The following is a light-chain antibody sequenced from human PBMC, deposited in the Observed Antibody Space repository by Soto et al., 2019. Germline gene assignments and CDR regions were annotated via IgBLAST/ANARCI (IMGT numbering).Light chain of an antibody. Sequence: EIVMTQSPATLSVSPGEEATLSCRASQSVDNNYFAWYQQKPGQAPSLLIYGASSRATGIPDRFSGSGSGTDFTLTSRRLEPEAVSVYYCQQYGSSPLTFGQGTRLEIK. CDR1: QSVDNNY. CDR2: GAS. V-gene: IGKV3-20*01. CDR3: QQYGSSPLT. J-gene: IGKJ5*01.